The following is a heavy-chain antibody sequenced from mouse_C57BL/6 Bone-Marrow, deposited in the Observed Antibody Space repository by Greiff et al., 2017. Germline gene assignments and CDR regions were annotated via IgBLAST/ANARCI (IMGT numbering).Heavy chain of an antibody. CDR1: GYTFTSYG. CDR2: IYPRSGNT. CDR3: ARDSIYWYFDV. Sequence: VQLQESGAELARPGASVKLSCKASGYTFTSYGISWVKQRTGQGLEWIGEIYPRSGNTYYNEKFKGKATLTADKSSSTAYMELRSLTSEDSAVYFCARDSIYWYFDVWGTGTTVTVSS. D-gene: IGHD2-10*02. J-gene: IGHJ1*03. V-gene: IGHV1-81*01.